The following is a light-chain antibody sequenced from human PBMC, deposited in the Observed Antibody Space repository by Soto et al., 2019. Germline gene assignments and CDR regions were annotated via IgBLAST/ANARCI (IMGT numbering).Light chain of an antibody. Sequence: EIVMTQSPVTLSVSPGERVTLSCRASQSVSSNLAWHQQKPGQAPRLLIYGASNRATGIPDRFSGSGSGTDFTLTISRLEPEDFAVYYCQQYGSSGTFGQGTKVDIK. V-gene: IGKV3-20*01. CDR2: GAS. CDR3: QQYGSSGT. J-gene: IGKJ1*01. CDR1: QSVSSN.